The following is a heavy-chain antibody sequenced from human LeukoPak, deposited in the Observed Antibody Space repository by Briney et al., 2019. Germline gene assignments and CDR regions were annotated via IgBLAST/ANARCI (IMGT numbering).Heavy chain of an antibody. J-gene: IGHJ4*02. D-gene: IGHD3-22*01. V-gene: IGHV3-7*03. CDR3: ARDKADSSAYHY. Sequence: GGSLRLSCADSGFTLTKNWMSWVRQSPGKGLEWVADINEDGNVKNYIDSVRGRFAIYRDNAKNSLYLQMNSLRAEDTAVYYCARDKADSSAYHYWGQGTLVTVSS. CDR2: INEDGNVK. CDR1: GFTLTKNW.